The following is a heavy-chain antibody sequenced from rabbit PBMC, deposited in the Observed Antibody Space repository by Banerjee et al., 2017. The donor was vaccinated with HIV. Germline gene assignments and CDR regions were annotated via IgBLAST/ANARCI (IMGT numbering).Heavy chain of an antibody. CDR3: ARDLAGVIGWNFNL. D-gene: IGHD4-1*01. J-gene: IGHJ4*01. CDR2: IYGGSGST. CDR1: GFDFSTNT. V-gene: IGHV1S40*01. Sequence: QSLEESGGDLVKPGASLTLTCTASGFDFSTNTMCWVRQAPGKGLEWIGCIYGGSGSTYYASWAKGRFTISKTSSTTVTLQMTSLTAADTATYFCARDLAGVIGWNFNLWGPGTLVTVS.